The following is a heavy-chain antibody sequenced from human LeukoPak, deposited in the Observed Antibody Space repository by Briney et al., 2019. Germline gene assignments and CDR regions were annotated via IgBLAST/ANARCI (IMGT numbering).Heavy chain of an antibody. J-gene: IGHJ4*02. Sequence: GRSLRLSCAASGFTFSSYAMHWVRQAPGKGLEWVAVISYDGSNKYYADSVKGRFTISRDNSKNTLYLQMNSLRAEDTAVYYCARDGLLADYGGNSGIDYWAREPWSPSPQ. CDR2: ISYDGSNK. CDR3: ARDGLLADYGGNSGIDY. D-gene: IGHD4-23*01. CDR1: GFTFSSYA. V-gene: IGHV3-30*04.